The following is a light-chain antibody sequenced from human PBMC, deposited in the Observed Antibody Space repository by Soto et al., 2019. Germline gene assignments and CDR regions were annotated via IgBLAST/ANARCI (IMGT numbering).Light chain of an antibody. V-gene: IGLV1-40*01. Sequence: QSVLTQPPSVSGAPGQRVTISCTGSSSNIGAGYDVHWYQQLPGTAPKLLIYGNSNRPSGVPDRFSGSRSGNTVSLTISGLQAEDEADYYCSSYKSSSTPVVFGGGTKLTVL. J-gene: IGLJ2*01. CDR2: GNS. CDR3: SSYKSSSTPVV. CDR1: SSNIGAGYD.